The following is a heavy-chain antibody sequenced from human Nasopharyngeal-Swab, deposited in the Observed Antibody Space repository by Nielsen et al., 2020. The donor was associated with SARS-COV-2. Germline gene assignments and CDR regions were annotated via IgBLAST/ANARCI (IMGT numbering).Heavy chain of an antibody. V-gene: IGHV3-30*03. CDR2: ISYDGSNK. Sequence: GESLKISCAASGFTFSSYGMHWVRQAPGKGPEWVAVISYDGSNKYYADSVKGRFTISRDNSKNTLYLQMNSLRAEDTAVYYCATLDTIREIDYWGQGTLVTVSS. CDR1: GFTFSSYG. D-gene: IGHD5-12*01. CDR3: ATLDTIREIDY. J-gene: IGHJ4*02.